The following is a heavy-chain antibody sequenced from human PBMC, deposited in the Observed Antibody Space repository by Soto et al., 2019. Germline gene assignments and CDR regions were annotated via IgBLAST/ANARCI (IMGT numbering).Heavy chain of an antibody. D-gene: IGHD4-17*01. CDR1: RFTFTNAW. J-gene: IGHJ6*02. CDR3: TTNFYSDHGMDV. CDR2: IKTKTDGGTS. V-gene: IGHV3-15*01. Sequence: PGGSLRLSCAASRFTFTNAWMSWVRQAPGKGLEWVGRIKTKTDGGTSDYAAPVKGRFTISRDDSKDTLWLQMNSLKTEDTAVYYCTTNFYSDHGMDVWGQGTTVTVSS.